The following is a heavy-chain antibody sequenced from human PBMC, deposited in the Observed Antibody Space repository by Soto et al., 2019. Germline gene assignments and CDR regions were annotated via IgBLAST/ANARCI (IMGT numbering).Heavy chain of an antibody. Sequence: SETLSLTCAVYGGSFSGYYSSWIRQPPGKGLEWIGEINHRGSTNYNPSLKSRVTISVDTSKNQFSLKLSSVTAADTAVYYCARGKMYYYYYMDVWGKGTTVTVSS. J-gene: IGHJ6*03. CDR2: INHRGST. CDR3: ARGKMYYYYYMDV. CDR1: GGSFSGYY. V-gene: IGHV4-34*01.